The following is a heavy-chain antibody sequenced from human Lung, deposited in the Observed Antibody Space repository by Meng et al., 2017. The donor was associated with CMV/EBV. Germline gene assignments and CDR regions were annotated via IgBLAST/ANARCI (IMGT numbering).Heavy chain of an antibody. CDR1: GFSISSKIR. J-gene: IGHJ4*02. V-gene: IGHV4-4*02. Sequence: LKEQAPGLLTPSGTLSSTCVCSGFSISSKIRWTWVRQPPGKGLEWIGDIDDSGSTNYNPSLNSRISISLDKSKNHFSLKVNSVTAADTAVYYCARGKQDAWELLAYWGQGALVTVSS. D-gene: IGHD1-26*01. CDR3: ARGKQDAWELLAY. CDR2: IDDSGST.